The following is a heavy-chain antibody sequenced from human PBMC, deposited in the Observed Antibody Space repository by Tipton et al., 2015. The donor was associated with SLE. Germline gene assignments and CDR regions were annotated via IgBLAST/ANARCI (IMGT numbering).Heavy chain of an antibody. CDR3: AKDREVTTAWFDP. CDR2: ISSSSSYI. J-gene: IGHJ5*02. Sequence: SLRLSCAASGFTFSSYAMSWVRQAPGKGLEWVSSISSSSSYIYYADSVKGRFTISRDNAKNSLYLQMNSLRAEDTAVYYCAKDREVTTAWFDPWGQGTLVTVSS. CDR1: GFTFSSYA. D-gene: IGHD4-17*01. V-gene: IGHV3-21*04.